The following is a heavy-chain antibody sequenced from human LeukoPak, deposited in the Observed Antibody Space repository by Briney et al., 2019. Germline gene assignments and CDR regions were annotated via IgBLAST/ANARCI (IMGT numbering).Heavy chain of an antibody. D-gene: IGHD5-18*01. CDR2: IYYSGST. CDR1: GGSISSSSYY. V-gene: IGHV4-39*07. CDR3: ARDWDTAMAPFDY. J-gene: IGHJ4*02. Sequence: SETLSLTCTVSGGSISSSSYYWGWIRQPPGTGLEWLGSIYYSGSTYYNPSLKSRVTISVDTSKNQFSLKLSSVTAADTAVYYCARDWDTAMAPFDYWGQGTLVTVSS.